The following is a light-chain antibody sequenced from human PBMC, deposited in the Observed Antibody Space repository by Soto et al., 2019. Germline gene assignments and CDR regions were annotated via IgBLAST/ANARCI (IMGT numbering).Light chain of an antibody. CDR2: DVS. V-gene: IGLV2-14*01. J-gene: IGLJ1*01. CDR3: SSYTISNTLV. Sequence: VLTQPASVSGSPGQSITISCTGTSSDVGGYNYVSWYQQYPGKAPKLMIYDVSNRPSGVSNRFSGSKSGNTASLTISGLQAEDEADYYCSSYTISNTLVFGSGTKVTVL. CDR1: SSDVGGYNY.